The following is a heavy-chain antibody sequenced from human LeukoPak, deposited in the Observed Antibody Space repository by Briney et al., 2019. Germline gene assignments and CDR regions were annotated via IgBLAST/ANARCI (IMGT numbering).Heavy chain of an antibody. J-gene: IGHJ3*02. Sequence: GGSLRLSCAASGFTFSSYSMNWVRQSPGKRLEWVSSISSSSSTIYYADSVKGRFTISRDNAKSSLYLQMNSLRAEDTAVYYCARHGEYYYDSSAYDAFDIWGQGTMVTVSS. CDR2: ISSSSSTI. V-gene: IGHV3-48*04. D-gene: IGHD3-22*01. CDR3: ARHGEYYYDSSAYDAFDI. CDR1: GFTFSSYS.